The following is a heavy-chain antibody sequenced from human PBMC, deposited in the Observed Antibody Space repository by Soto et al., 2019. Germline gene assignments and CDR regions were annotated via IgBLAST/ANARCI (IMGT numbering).Heavy chain of an antibody. J-gene: IGHJ5*02. CDR3: ARGFGYCSSSSCLQGWFDP. CDR2: INPSGGST. Sequence: ASVKVSCKASGYTITDYYIHWVRQAPGQGLEWMGIINPSGGSTNYAQKFQGRVTMTRDTSTGTVYMELNSLRPEDTAMYYCARGFGYCSSSSCLQGWFDPWGQGTLVTVSS. D-gene: IGHD2-2*03. V-gene: IGHV1-46*01. CDR1: GYTITDYY.